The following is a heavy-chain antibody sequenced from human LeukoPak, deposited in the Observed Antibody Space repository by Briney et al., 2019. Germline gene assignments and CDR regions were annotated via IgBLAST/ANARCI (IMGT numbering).Heavy chain of an antibody. CDR1: GGSFSGYY. V-gene: IGHV4-34*01. Sequence: PSETLSLTCAVYGGSFSGYYWSWIRQPPGKGLEWIGSISHSGSTNNNPSLRSRVTISVDTSKNQFSLKVRSVTAADTAVYYCARDGGSYYFDYWGQGTLVTVSS. CDR3: ARDGGSYYFDY. CDR2: ISHSGST. J-gene: IGHJ4*02. D-gene: IGHD1-26*01.